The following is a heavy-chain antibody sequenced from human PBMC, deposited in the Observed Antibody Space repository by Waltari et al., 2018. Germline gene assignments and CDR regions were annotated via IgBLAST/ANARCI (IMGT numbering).Heavy chain of an antibody. J-gene: IGHJ5*02. CDR3: ARKYHSSGYYFLGWFDP. D-gene: IGHD3-22*01. Sequence: QVQLQESGPRLMRPSETLSLTCASTGGSISSYYWGWVRRLPDKGLEGIGYVFYTGTTSYSPSLKSRVSISVDRSKNQVSLTLTSVTAADTAVYYCARKYHSSGYYFLGWFDPWGQGTLVTVSS. CDR2: VFYTGTT. V-gene: IGHV4-59*13. CDR1: GGSISSYY.